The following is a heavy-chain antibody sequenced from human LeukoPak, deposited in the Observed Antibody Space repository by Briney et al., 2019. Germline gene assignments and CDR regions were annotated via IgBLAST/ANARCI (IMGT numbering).Heavy chain of an antibody. CDR2: VYSIGST. D-gene: IGHD4-23*01. CDR1: GGSISSSNYY. J-gene: IGHJ4*02. Sequence: SETLSLTCTVSGGSISSSNYYWGWFRQPPGKGLEWIGSVYSIGSTFYNPSLKSRVTVSVDTSNNHFPLKLSSVTAADTAVYYCARHTGGNIDYWGQGTLVTVSS. CDR3: ARHTGGNIDY. V-gene: IGHV4-39*01.